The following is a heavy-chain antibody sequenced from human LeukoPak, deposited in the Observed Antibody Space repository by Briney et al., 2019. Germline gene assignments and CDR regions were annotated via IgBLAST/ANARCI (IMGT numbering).Heavy chain of an antibody. CDR2: ISSSSSTI. V-gene: IGHV3-48*01. Sequence: PGGSLRLSCAASGFTFSSYSMNWVRQAPGKGLGWVSYISSSSSTIYYADSVKGRFTISRDNAKNSLYLQMNSLRAEDTAVYYCARGAVATISPESYWGQGTMVTVSS. CDR1: GFTFSSYS. D-gene: IGHD5-12*01. J-gene: IGHJ3*01. CDR3: ARGAVATISPESY.